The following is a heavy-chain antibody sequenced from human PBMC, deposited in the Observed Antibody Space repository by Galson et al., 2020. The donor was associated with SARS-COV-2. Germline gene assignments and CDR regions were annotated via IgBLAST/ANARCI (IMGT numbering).Heavy chain of an antibody. CDR1: GFTFSSYA. CDR2: ISYDGSNK. CDR3: ARPYSGSYYALFDY. V-gene: IGHV3-30*04. D-gene: IGHD1-26*01. J-gene: IGHJ4*02. Sequence: GGSLRLSCAASGFTFSSYAMHWVRQAPGKGLEWVAVISYDGSNKYYADSVKGRFTISRDNSKNTLYLQMNSQRAEDTAVYYCARPYSGSYYALFDYWGQGTLVTVSS.